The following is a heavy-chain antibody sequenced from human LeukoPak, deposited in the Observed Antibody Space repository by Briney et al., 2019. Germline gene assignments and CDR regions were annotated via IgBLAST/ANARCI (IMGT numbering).Heavy chain of an antibody. V-gene: IGHV4-34*01. J-gene: IGHJ4*02. CDR2: INHSGST. CDR3: ARDIVATFTYYYDSSGYYYRSYFDY. CDR1: GGSFSGYY. D-gene: IGHD3-22*01. Sequence: SETLSLTCAVYGGSFSGYYWSWIRQPPGKGLEWIGEINHSGSTYYNPSLKSRVTISVDTSKNQFSLKLSSVTAADTAVYYCARDIVATFTYYYDSSGYYYRSYFDYWGQGTLVTVSS.